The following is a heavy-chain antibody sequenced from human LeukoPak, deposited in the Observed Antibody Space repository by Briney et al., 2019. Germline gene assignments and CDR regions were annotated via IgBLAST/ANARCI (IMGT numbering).Heavy chain of an antibody. V-gene: IGHV3-21*01. J-gene: IGHJ3*02. CDR2: ISSSSSYI. CDR1: GFTFSRYS. CDR3: ARDLRYSSSSRSGFDI. D-gene: IGHD6-13*01. Sequence: GGSLRLSCAASGFTFSRYSMNWVRQAPGKGLEWVSSISSSSSYIYYADSVKGRFTISRDNAKNSLYLQMNSLRAEDTAVYYCARDLRYSSSSRSGFDIWGQGTMVTVSS.